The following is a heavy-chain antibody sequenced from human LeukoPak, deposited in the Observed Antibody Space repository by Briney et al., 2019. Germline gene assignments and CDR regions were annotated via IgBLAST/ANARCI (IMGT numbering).Heavy chain of an antibody. V-gene: IGHV4-38-2*01. CDR1: GYSISSGYY. CDR3: AKGYSGSDAFDI. D-gene: IGHD2-15*01. Sequence: PSETLSLTCAVSGYSISSGYYWGWIRQPPGKGLEWIGSIYHSGSTYYNPSLKSRVTISVDTSKNQFSLKLSSVTAADTAVYYCAKGYSGSDAFDIWGQGTVVTVSS. J-gene: IGHJ3*02. CDR2: IYHSGST.